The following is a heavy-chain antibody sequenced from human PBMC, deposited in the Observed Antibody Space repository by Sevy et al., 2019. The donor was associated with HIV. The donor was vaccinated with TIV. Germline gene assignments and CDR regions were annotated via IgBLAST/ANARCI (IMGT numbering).Heavy chain of an antibody. D-gene: IGHD2-8*01. V-gene: IGHV4-59*01. CDR2: IYYSGSI. CDR3: AGWYCSNNVCYRLDF. Sequence: SETLSLTCTVSGGSINYYYWSWIRQPPGKGLEWIGYIYYSGSINYSPSLKSRVTMSVDTSKNQFSLKLTSVTAADTAIYYCAGWYCSNNVCYRLDFWGQGTLVTVSS. J-gene: IGHJ4*02. CDR1: GGSINYYY.